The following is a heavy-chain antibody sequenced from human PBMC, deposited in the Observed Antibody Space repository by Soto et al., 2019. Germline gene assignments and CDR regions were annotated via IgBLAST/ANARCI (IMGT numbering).Heavy chain of an antibody. CDR2: TYYTSQWYN. V-gene: IGHV6-1*01. J-gene: IGHJ4*02. D-gene: IGHD4-4*01. Sequence: QVQLQESGPGLVQPSQTLSLTCAVSGDTLSSSGVDWNWIRQSPSRGLEWLGRTYYTSQWYNDYASPVQSRININPDTSQNQFSLQLNSVTPDDTAVYYWARGRVSAFDYWGQGTLVTVSS. CDR1: GDTLSSSGVD. CDR3: ARGRVSAFDY.